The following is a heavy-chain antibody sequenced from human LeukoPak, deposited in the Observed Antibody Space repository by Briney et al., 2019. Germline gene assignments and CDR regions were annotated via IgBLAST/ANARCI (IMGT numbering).Heavy chain of an antibody. CDR2: IKQDGSGQ. CDR3: TTGYSSGWYNEGNY. J-gene: IGHJ4*02. CDR1: GFTFSRYW. Sequence: QPGGSLRLSCVASGFTFSRYWMSWVRQAPGKGLEWVAKIKQDGSGQYYLDPVKGRFTISRDNAKNSLYLQMDSLRAEDTAVYFCTTGYSSGWYNEGNYWGQGTLVTVSS. D-gene: IGHD6-19*01. V-gene: IGHV3-7*01.